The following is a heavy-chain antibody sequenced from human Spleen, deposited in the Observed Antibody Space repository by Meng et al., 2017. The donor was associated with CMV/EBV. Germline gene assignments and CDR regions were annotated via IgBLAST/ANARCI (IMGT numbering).Heavy chain of an antibody. J-gene: IGHJ5*02. V-gene: IGHV4-38-2*02. CDR2: IYHSGST. CDR3: ARAPHGYNWFDP. CDR1: GYSISSGYY. Sequence: GSLRLSCTVSGYSISSGYYWGWIRQPPGKGLEWIGSIYHSGSTYYNPSLKSRVTISVDTSKNQFSLKLSSVTAADTAVYYCARAPHGYNWFDPWGQGTLVTVSS.